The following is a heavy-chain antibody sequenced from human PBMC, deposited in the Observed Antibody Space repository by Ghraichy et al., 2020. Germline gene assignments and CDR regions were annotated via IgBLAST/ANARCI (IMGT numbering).Heavy chain of an antibody. D-gene: IGHD6-19*01. CDR3: AGSGTEYSSGWPPHPYYYYGMDV. J-gene: IGHJ6*02. Sequence: ASVKVSCKASGYTFTSYGISWVRQAPGQGLEWMGWISAYNGNTNYAQKLQGRVTMTTDTSTSTAYMELRSLRSDDTAVYYCAGSGTEYSSGWPPHPYYYYGMDVWGQGTTVTVSS. V-gene: IGHV1-18*01. CDR1: GYTFTSYG. CDR2: ISAYNGNT.